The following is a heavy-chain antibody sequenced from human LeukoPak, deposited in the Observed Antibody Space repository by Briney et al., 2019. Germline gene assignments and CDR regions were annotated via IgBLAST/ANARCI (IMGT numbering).Heavy chain of an antibody. D-gene: IGHD2-15*01. Sequence: GGSLRLSCAASGFTFSSSAMSWVCQAPGKGLEWVSAISNNGGYTYYADSVQGRFTISRDNSKSSLCLQMNSLRAEDTAVYYCAKQLGYCSDGSCYFPYWGQGTLVTVSS. CDR1: GFTFSSSA. J-gene: IGHJ4*02. V-gene: IGHV3-23*01. CDR2: ISNNGGYT. CDR3: AKQLGYCSDGSCYFPY.